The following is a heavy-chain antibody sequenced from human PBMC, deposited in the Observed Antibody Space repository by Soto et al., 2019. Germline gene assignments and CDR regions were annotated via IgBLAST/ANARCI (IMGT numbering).Heavy chain of an antibody. J-gene: IGHJ4*02. CDR1: GYTFTSYY. D-gene: IGHD4-17*01. CDR3: ARDRHDYGDFTLDY. Sequence: QVQLVQSGAEVKKPGASVKVSCKASGYTFTSYYMHWVRQAPGQGLEWMGIINPSGGSTSYAQKFQGRVTMTRATPTSKVDMALSSLRSENTAVYYCARDRHDYGDFTLDYWGQGTLVTVSS. V-gene: IGHV1-46*01. CDR2: INPSGGST.